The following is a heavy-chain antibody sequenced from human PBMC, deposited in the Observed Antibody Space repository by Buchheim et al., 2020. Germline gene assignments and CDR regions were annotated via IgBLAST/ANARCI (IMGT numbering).Heavy chain of an antibody. J-gene: IGHJ6*03. CDR3: ARGLEAVAGTSDYYYYMDV. CDR2: IIPIFGTA. CDR1: GGTFSSYA. Sequence: QVQLVQSGAEVKKPGSSVKVSCKASGGTFSSYAISWVRQAPGQGLEWMGGIIPIFGTANYAQKVQGRVTITADKSPSTAHMELSSLRSEDTAVYYCARGLEAVAGTSDYYYYMDVWGKGTT. D-gene: IGHD6-19*01. V-gene: IGHV1-69*06.